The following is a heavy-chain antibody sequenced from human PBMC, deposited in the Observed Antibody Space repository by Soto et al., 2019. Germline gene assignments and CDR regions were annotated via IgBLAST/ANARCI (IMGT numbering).Heavy chain of an antibody. CDR3: AREQQWLVVGYYGMDV. D-gene: IGHD6-19*01. J-gene: IGHJ6*02. Sequence: GGSLRLSCAASGFTFSSYGMHWVRQAPGKGLEWVAVIWYDGSNKYYADSVKGRFTISRDNSKNTLYLQMNSLRAEDTAVYYCAREQQWLVVGYYGMDVWGQGTTVTVSS. CDR2: IWYDGSNK. V-gene: IGHV3-33*01. CDR1: GFTFSSYG.